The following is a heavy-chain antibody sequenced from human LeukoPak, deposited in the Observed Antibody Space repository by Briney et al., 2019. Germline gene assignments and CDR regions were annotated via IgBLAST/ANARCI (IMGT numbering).Heavy chain of an antibody. V-gene: IGHV5-51*01. CDR3: ANRSGTTGFVHDVFDI. CDR2: IYPGEADI. J-gene: IGHJ3*02. D-gene: IGHD1-1*01. CDR1: GYTFTTYW. Sequence: GESLKISCKGSGYTFTTYWIGWVRQMPGKGLEWRGIIYPGEADIRYSPSFQGQFSMSADKSISTAYLQWSSLEASDTAMYYSANRSGTTGFVHDVFDIWGEGTMVTVSS.